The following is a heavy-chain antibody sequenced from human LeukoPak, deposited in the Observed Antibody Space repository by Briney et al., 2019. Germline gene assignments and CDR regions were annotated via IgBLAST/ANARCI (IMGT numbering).Heavy chain of an antibody. D-gene: IGHD6-13*01. CDR1: GGSISSYY. V-gene: IGHV4-59*01. CDR3: ARVRYSSSWALFDY. CDR2: IYYSGST. J-gene: IGHJ4*02. Sequence: SETLSLXCTVSGGSISSYYWSWIRQPPGKGLEWIGYIYYSGSTNYNPSLKSRVTISVDTSKNQFSLKLSSVTAADTAVYYCARVRYSSSWALFDYWGQGTLVTVSS.